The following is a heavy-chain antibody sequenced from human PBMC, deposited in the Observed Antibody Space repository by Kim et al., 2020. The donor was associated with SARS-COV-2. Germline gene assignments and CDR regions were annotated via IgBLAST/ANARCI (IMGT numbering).Heavy chain of an antibody. J-gene: IGHJ4*02. Sequence: SETLSLTCAVYGESFSGYYWTWIRQPPGKGPEWIGDINHSGSTNYNPSLKSRVTISEDMSKNQFSLKLSSVTAADTAVYYCARVGYYDMLSGAQWHFDYWGQGTPVTVSS. D-gene: IGHD3-9*01. CDR1: GESFSGYY. CDR3: ARVGYYDMLSGAQWHFDY. V-gene: IGHV4-34*01. CDR2: INHSGST.